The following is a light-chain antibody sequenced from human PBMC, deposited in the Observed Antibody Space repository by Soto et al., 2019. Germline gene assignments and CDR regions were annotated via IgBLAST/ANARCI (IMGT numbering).Light chain of an antibody. Sequence: EIVLTQSPATLSLSPGERVTLSCRASQSVSSYLAWYQQKPGQAPRLLIYDASNRATGIPARFSGSGSGTDFTLTISSLEPDDFAVYDCQQRSDWPSTFGGGTKVQIK. CDR2: DAS. V-gene: IGKV3-11*01. CDR3: QQRSDWPST. CDR1: QSVSSY. J-gene: IGKJ4*01.